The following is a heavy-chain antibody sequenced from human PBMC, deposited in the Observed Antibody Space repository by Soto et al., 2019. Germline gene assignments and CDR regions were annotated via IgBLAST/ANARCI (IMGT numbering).Heavy chain of an antibody. J-gene: IGHJ4*02. CDR1: GFIFSTYG. CDR3: VQDRYYDSSGYYPSY. D-gene: IGHD3-22*01. V-gene: IGHV3-30*18. Sequence: QVQLVESGGGVVQPGRSLRPSCAASGFIFSTYGMHWVRQAPGKGLEWVAVISYDGRDILYADSVKGRFTISRADSKNTLYLQMNSLRAEDTAMYYCVQDRYYDSSGYYPSYWGQGTLVTVSS. CDR2: ISYDGRDI.